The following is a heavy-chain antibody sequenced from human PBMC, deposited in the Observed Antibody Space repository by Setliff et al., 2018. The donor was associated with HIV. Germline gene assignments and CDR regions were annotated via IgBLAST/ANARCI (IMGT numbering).Heavy chain of an antibody. CDR2: VDPKNGKT. D-gene: IGHD3-10*01. CDR1: GYTFTDYY. J-gene: IGHJ4*02. Sequence: GASVKVSCKASGYTFTDYYMHRVQQAPGKGLEWMGRVDPKNGKTLYAENLRGRITITADTSTDTAYMELNSLRSEDTAMYYCATLDYYGSQTYNLALHYWGQGTLGTVSS. CDR3: ATLDYYGSQTYNLALHY. V-gene: IGHV1-69-2*01.